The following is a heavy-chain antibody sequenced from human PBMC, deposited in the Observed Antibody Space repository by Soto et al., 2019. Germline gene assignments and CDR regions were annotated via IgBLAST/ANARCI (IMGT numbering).Heavy chain of an antibody. V-gene: IGHV1-18*01. D-gene: IGHD6-19*01. CDR1: GYTFNSYG. Sequence: ASVKVSCKDSGYTFNSYGISWVRQAPGQGLEWMGWISAYNGNTNYAQKLQGRGTMTTDTSTSTAYMELRSLRSDDTAVYYCARDAYSSGRGDPWGQGTLVTVSS. J-gene: IGHJ5*02. CDR2: ISAYNGNT. CDR3: ARDAYSSGRGDP.